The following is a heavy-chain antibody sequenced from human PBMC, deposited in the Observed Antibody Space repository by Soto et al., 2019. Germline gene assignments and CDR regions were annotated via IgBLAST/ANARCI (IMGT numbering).Heavy chain of an antibody. J-gene: IGHJ4*02. D-gene: IGHD3-10*01. CDR1: GGSXXSYY. CDR3: ARGQITMVRGVIINYFDY. Sequence: SLTXXVXGGSXXSYYWSWIRXPPGXXLEWIGYIYYSGSTNYNPSLKSRVTISVDTSKNQFSLKLSSVTAADTAVYYCARGQITMVRGVIINYFDYWGQGTLVTVSS. CDR2: IYYSGST. V-gene: IGHV4-59*01.